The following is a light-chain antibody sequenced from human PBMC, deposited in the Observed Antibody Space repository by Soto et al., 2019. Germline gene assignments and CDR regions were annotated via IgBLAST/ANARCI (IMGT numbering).Light chain of an antibody. J-gene: IGKJ2*01. Sequence: DIQMTQSPSTLSASVGDRVTITCRASQSISTWLAWYQQRQGKAPKLLIYYASSLETGGPSRFSGSGSGTEFTLTITSLQPDDFATYYCQPYNTYPYTFGQGTKLEIK. CDR3: QPYNTYPYT. CDR1: QSISTW. CDR2: YAS. V-gene: IGKV1-5*03.